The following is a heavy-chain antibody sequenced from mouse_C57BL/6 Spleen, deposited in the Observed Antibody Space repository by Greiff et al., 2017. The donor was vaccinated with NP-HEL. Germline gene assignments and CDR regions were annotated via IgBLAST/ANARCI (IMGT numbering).Heavy chain of an antibody. CDR1: GFTFSDYG. V-gene: IGHV5-17*01. Sequence: EVKLMESGGGLVKPGGSLKLSCAASGFTFSDYGMHWVRQAPEKGLEWVAYISSGSSTIYYADTVKGRFTISRDNAKNTLFLQMTSLRSEDTAMYHCAGDRRFAYWGQGTLVTVSA. CDR2: ISSGSSTI. J-gene: IGHJ3*01. CDR3: AGDRRFAY.